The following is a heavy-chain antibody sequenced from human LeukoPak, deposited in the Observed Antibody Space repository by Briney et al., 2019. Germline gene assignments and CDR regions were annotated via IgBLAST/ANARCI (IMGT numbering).Heavy chain of an antibody. CDR2: LQYDGNNK. Sequence: GGSLRLSCAVSGFTFSVYAMHWVRQAPGKGLEWVALLQYDGNNKYYVDSVKGRFTISRDISKNTLYLQMSSLRPDDTAVYYCAKDSKHYSMDVWGQGTTVTVS. J-gene: IGHJ6*02. V-gene: IGHV3-30*02. CDR1: GFTFSVYA. D-gene: IGHD2/OR15-2a*01. CDR3: AKDSKHYSMDV.